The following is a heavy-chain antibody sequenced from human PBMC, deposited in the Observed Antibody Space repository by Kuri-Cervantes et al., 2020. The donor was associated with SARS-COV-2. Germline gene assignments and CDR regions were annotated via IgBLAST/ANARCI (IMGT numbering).Heavy chain of an antibody. CDR1: GDSISSYY. CDR3: ARGPRWSIAASFDY. Sequence: GSLRLSCPVSGDSISSYYWSWIRQPAGKGLEWIGRIYISGSTNYSPSLESRVTMSIDTSKNQFSLKLSSVTAADTAVYYCARGPRWSIAASFDYWGQGTLVTVSS. J-gene: IGHJ4*02. V-gene: IGHV4-4*07. D-gene: IGHD6-6*01. CDR2: IYISGST.